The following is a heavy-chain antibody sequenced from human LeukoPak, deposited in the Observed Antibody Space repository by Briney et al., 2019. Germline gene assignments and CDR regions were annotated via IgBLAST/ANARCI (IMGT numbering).Heavy chain of an antibody. J-gene: IGHJ4*02. CDR1: GFTFSNAW. CDR3: TTAPTRGWLPYFDY. CDR2: ITAGGTE. Sequence: GGSLRLSCAASGFTFSNAWISWVRQAPGKGLEWVARITAGGTEDYAAPVNARFTASRDDSKTTVYLQMNSLTTEDTAVYYCTTAPTRGWLPYFDYWGQGTVVTVSS. D-gene: IGHD5-24*01. V-gene: IGHV3-15*01.